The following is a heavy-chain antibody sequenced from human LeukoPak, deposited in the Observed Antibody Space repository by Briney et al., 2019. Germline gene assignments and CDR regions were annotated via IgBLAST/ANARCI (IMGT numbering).Heavy chain of an antibody. CDR3: SRNPEMEYWFDP. V-gene: IGHV3-30*04. CDR2: ISYDGKIK. J-gene: IGHJ5*02. Sequence: GGSLRLSCAASGFRFSAHSVHWVRQAPGKGLEWVAFISYDGKIKQYADSVKGRFTISRDNSKNTLFLQMNNLGTGDTAMYYCSRNPEMEYWFDPWGQGTLVTVSS. CDR1: GFRFSAHS. D-gene: IGHD1-1*01.